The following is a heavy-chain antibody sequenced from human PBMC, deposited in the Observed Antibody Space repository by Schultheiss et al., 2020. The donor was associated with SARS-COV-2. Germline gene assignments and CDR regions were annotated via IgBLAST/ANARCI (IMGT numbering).Heavy chain of an antibody. J-gene: IGHJ4*02. CDR1: GYTFTGYY. V-gene: IGHV1-2*02. D-gene: IGHD3-10*01. CDR3: ARELGGSRMCY. CDR2: IKPNSGGT. Sequence: ASVKVSCKDSGYTFTGYYVHWVRQAPGQGLEWMGWIKPNSGGTNYAQKFQGRVTMTRDTSISTAYMELSRLRSDDTAVYYCARELGGSRMCYWGQGTLVTVSS.